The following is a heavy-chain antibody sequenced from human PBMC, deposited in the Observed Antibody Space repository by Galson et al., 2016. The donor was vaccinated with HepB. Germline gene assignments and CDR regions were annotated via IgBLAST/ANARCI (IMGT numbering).Heavy chain of an antibody. CDR2: IYHRGST. Sequence: ETLSLTCTVSGASVRAYYWSWIRQPPGKGLEWIGYIYHRGSTTYNPSLKSRVTILVDTSKNQFSLTLSSVTAADTAVYYCSREVVGFGYSYGLWFNYWGQGTLVTVSS. D-gene: IGHD5-18*01. CDR1: GASVRAYY. J-gene: IGHJ4*02. CDR3: SREVVGFGYSYGLWFNY. V-gene: IGHV4-59*02.